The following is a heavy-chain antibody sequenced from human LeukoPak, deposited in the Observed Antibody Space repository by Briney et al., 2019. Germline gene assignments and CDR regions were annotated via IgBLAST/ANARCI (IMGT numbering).Heavy chain of an antibody. D-gene: IGHD2-15*01. J-gene: IGHJ4*02. CDR1: GYTFSSYG. Sequence: ASVKVSCKASGYTFSSYGISWVRQARQAPGQGLEWMGWISAYNGNTIYVQNLQGRVTMTTDTSTTTAYMELRSLTSDDTAVYYCARTPFLHCSGGTCYSDSWGQGTLLTVSS. CDR2: ISAYNGNT. CDR3: ARTPFLHCSGGTCYSDS. V-gene: IGHV1-18*01.